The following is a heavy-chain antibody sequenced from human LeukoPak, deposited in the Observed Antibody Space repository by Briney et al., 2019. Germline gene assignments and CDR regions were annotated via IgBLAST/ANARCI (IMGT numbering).Heavy chain of an antibody. J-gene: IGHJ3*01. CDR2: INPNSGGA. CDR1: GYTFSDHY. D-gene: IGHD3-3*01. CDR3: ARGLTPRSYSYWSAYYKFERRGTTDDAFDV. Sequence: ASVKVSCKASGYTFSDHYLHWVRQAPGQGLEWMGWINPNSGGANYAQSFQGRVTLTRDTSVSTGYMELSSLKSDDTAVYFCARGLTPRSYSYWSAYYKFERRGTTDDAFDVWGPGTMISVSP. V-gene: IGHV1-2*02.